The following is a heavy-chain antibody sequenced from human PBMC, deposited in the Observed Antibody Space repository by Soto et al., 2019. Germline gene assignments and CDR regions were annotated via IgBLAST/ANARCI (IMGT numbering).Heavy chain of an antibody. CDR2: IYYSGST. D-gene: IGHD6-13*01. Sequence: PSETLSLTCTVSGGSISSGGYYWSWIRQHPGKGLEWIGYIYYSGSTYYNPSLKSRVTISVDTSKNQFSLKLSSVTAADTAVYYCARDPPSSWTFDYWGQGTLVTVS. V-gene: IGHV4-31*03. J-gene: IGHJ4*02. CDR3: ARDPPSSWTFDY. CDR1: GGSISSGGYY.